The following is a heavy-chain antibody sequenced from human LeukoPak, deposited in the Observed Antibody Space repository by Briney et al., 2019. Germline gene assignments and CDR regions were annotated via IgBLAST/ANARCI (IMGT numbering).Heavy chain of an antibody. D-gene: IGHD3-10*01. Sequence: GGSLRLSCAVSGITLSNYGMSWVRQAPGKGLEWVAGINDSGGRTNYADSVKGRFTISRDNPKNTLYLQMNSLRAEDTAVYFCAKRGVVIRVFLVGFHKEAYYFDSWGQGALVTVSS. CDR1: GITLSNYG. V-gene: IGHV3-23*01. CDR2: INDSGGRT. J-gene: IGHJ4*02. CDR3: AKRGVVIRVFLVGFHKEAYYFDS.